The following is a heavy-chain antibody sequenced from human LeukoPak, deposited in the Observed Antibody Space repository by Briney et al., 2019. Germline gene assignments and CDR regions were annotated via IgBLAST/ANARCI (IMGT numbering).Heavy chain of an antibody. D-gene: IGHD6-13*01. CDR3: ARGLAAAGAHDALDI. V-gene: IGHV1-2*02. J-gene: IGHJ3*02. Sequence: GASVKVSCKASGYTFTGYYMHWVRQAPGQGLEWMGWINPNSGGTNYAQKFQGRVTMTRDTSISTAYMELSRLRSDDTAVYYCARGLAAAGAHDALDIWGQGTMVAVSS. CDR1: GYTFTGYY. CDR2: INPNSGGT.